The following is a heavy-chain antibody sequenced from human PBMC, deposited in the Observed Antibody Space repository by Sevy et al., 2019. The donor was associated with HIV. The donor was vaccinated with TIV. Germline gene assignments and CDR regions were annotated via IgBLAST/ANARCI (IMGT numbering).Heavy chain of an antibody. D-gene: IGHD3-22*01. V-gene: IGHV3-23*01. CDR1: EFTFSSYA. J-gene: IGHJ3*02. CDR3: ARRITMIVGAFDI. Sequence: GGSLRLSCAASEFTFSSYAMSWVRQAPGKGLEWVSAISGSGGSTYYADSVKGRFTISRDNSKNTLYLQMNSLRAEDTAVYYCARRITMIVGAFDIWGQGTMVTVSS. CDR2: ISGSGGST.